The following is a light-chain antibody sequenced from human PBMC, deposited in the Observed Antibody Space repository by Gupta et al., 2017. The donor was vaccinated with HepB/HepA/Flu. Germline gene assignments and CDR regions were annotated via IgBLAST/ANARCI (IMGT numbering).Light chain of an antibody. CDR2: LGS. J-gene: IGKJ3*01. CDR1: QSLLQSNGNNY. Sequence: DIVMTQSPLSLPVTPGESASISCRSSQSLLQSNGNNYLDWFVQKPGQSPQLLIYLGSNRASGVPDRFSGSGSGTDFTLKINSVEAEDVGVYYCRENLQAPFTFGPGTKVDVK. CDR3: RENLQAPFT. V-gene: IGKV2-28*01.